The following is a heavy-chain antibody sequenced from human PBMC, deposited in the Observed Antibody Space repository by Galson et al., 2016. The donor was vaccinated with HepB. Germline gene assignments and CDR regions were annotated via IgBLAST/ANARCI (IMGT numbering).Heavy chain of an antibody. D-gene: IGHD4-23*01. CDR1: AFTLRSYA. J-gene: IGHJ4*02. Sequence: SLRLSCAASAFTLRSYAVSWVRQAPGRGLEWVSGISGSGARTYYADSVKGRFTVSRDNSKSTLYLQMNRLSAEDTAVYYCARDVHPRSTVVTGGYFDFWGQGTLVTVSS. CDR3: ARDVHPRSTVVTGGYFDF. V-gene: IGHV3-23*01. CDR2: ISGSGART.